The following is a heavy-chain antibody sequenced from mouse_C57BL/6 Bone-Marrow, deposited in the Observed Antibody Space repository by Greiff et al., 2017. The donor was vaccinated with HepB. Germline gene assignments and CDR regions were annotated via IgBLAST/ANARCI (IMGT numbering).Heavy chain of an antibody. Sequence: EVHLVESGGGLVQPGGSLKLSCAASGFTFSDYYMYWVRQTPEKRLEWVAYISNGGGSTYYPDTVKGRFTISRDNAKNTLYLQMSRLKSEDTAMYYCARQAYYSNLYAMDYWGQGTSVTVSS. V-gene: IGHV5-12*01. CDR2: ISNGGGST. D-gene: IGHD2-5*01. J-gene: IGHJ4*01. CDR3: ARQAYYSNLYAMDY. CDR1: GFTFSDYY.